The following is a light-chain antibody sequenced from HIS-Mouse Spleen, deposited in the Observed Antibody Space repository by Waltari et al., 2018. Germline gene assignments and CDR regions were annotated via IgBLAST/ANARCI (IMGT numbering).Light chain of an antibody. Sequence: SSELTQDPAVSVALGQTVSITCQGDRLRSYYASWYTQKPGQAPLRVIYGKNNRPSGIPDRFSGSSSGNTASLTITGAQAEDEADYYCNSRDSSGNHVVFGGGTKLTVL. V-gene: IGLV3-19*01. CDR2: GKN. CDR3: NSRDSSGNHVV. CDR1: RLRSYY. J-gene: IGLJ2*01.